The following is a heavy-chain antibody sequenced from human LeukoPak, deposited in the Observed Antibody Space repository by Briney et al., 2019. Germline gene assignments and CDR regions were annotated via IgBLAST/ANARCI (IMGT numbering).Heavy chain of an antibody. Sequence: SETLSLTCTVSGGSISSYYWGWIRQPPGKGLEWIGSISDSGSTYYNTSLKSRLTISVDTSKRQFSLKLSSVTAADTALYYCARHFIAASGSNWYLDLWGRGTRVTV. CDR3: ARHFIAASGSNWYLDL. V-gene: IGHV4-39*01. J-gene: IGHJ2*01. CDR2: ISDSGST. D-gene: IGHD6-13*01. CDR1: GGSISSYY.